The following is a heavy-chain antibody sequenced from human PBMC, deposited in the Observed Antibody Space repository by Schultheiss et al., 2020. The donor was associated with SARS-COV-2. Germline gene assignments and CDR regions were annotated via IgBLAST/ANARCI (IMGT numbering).Heavy chain of an antibody. D-gene: IGHD1-26*01. CDR3: GRAVYSGSSRPFDY. CDR1: GYSFTSYW. Sequence: GGSLRLSCKGSGYSFTSYWIGWVRQMPGKGLEWMGIIYPGDSDTRYSPSFQGQVTISADKSISTAYLQWSSLKASDTAMYYCGRAVYSGSSRPFDYWGQGTLVTVSS. CDR2: IYPGDSDT. V-gene: IGHV5-51*01. J-gene: IGHJ4*02.